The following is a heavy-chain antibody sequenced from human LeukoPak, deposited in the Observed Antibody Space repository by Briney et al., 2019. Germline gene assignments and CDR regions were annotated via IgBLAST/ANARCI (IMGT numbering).Heavy chain of an antibody. CDR1: GFTFNTYG. CDR3: AREKPFYDSSGYYYPIAFDY. V-gene: IGHV3-23*01. J-gene: IGHJ4*02. Sequence: GGSLRLSCAASGFTFNTYGMTWVHQAPGKGLEWVSGISGSGSDTYYADSVKGRFTVSRDNSKNTLYVQMNSLRAEDTALYYCAREKPFYDSSGYYYPIAFDYWGQGTLVTVSS. D-gene: IGHD3-22*01. CDR2: ISGSGSDT.